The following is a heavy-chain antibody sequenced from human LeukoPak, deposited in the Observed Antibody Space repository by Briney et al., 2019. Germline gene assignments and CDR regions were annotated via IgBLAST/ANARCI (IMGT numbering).Heavy chain of an antibody. CDR3: VRGLISAAGTFDY. CDR1: GFIFSSFG. Sequence: GSLRLSCAASGFIFSSFGVHWVRQAPGKGLEWAAFIHYDGSSVHYADSVKGRFTISRDNSKNTLYLQMNSLREEDTAVYYCVRGLISAAGTFDYWGQGTLVTVSS. CDR2: IHYDGSSV. D-gene: IGHD6-13*01. J-gene: IGHJ4*02. V-gene: IGHV3-30*02.